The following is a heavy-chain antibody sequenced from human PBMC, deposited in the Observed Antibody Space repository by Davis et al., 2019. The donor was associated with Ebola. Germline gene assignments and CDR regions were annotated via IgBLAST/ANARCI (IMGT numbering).Heavy chain of an antibody. CDR1: GFTFSSYS. D-gene: IGHD5-24*01. Sequence: GESLKISCAASGFTFSSYSMNWVRQAPGKGLEWVSYISSSSSTIYYADSVKGRFTISRDNAKNPLYLQMNSLRAEDTALYFCARAATIGSVDYRGQGTLVTVSS. V-gene: IGHV3-48*04. J-gene: IGHJ4*02. CDR2: ISSSSSTI. CDR3: ARAATIGSVDY.